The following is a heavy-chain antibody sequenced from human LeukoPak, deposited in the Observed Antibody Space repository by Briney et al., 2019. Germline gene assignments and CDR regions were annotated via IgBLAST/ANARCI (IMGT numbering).Heavy chain of an antibody. Sequence: GASVKVSCKASGYTFTSYYMHSVRQAPGQGLEWMGIINPSGGSTSYAQKFQGRVTMTRDTSTSTVYMELSSLRSEDTAVYYCARGRQGTMIVVVISSYFDYWGQGTLVTVSS. CDR3: ARGRQGTMIVVVISSYFDY. CDR1: GYTFTSYY. V-gene: IGHV1-46*01. D-gene: IGHD3-22*01. J-gene: IGHJ4*02. CDR2: INPSGGST.